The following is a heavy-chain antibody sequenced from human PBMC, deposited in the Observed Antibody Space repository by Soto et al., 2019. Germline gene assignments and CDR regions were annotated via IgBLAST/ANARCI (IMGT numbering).Heavy chain of an antibody. CDR2: IKSKTDGGTT. Sequence: EVQLAESGGGLVKPGGSLRVSCVASGFSFSNGWMAWVRQAPGKGLEWVGRIKSKTDGGTTDYAAPVKGRFSISRDDSKNTLYLELNSLKSEDTAVYYCTTDGHFDYWGQGTLVTVSS. J-gene: IGHJ4*02. CDR3: TTDGHFDY. V-gene: IGHV3-15*01. CDR1: GFSFSNGW.